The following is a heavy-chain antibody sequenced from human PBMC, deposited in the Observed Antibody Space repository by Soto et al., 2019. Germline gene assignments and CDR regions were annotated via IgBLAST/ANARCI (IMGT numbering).Heavy chain of an antibody. CDR2: ISYDGSNK. D-gene: IGHD6-13*01. V-gene: IGHV3-30*18. Sequence: GGSLRLSCAASGFTFSSYGMHWVRQAPGKGLEWVAVISYDGSNKYYADSVKGRFTISRDNSKNTLYLQMISLRAEDTAVYYCAKEGGYSSSWYFPDYYYYGMDVWGQGTTVTVSS. J-gene: IGHJ6*02. CDR3: AKEGGYSSSWYFPDYYYYGMDV. CDR1: GFTFSSYG.